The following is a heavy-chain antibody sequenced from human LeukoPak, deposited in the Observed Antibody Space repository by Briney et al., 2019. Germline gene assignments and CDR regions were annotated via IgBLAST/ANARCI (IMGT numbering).Heavy chain of an antibody. Sequence: NPGGSLRLSCAASGFTFSSYSMNWVRQAPGKGLEWVSSISSSSFIYYTDSVKGRFTISRDNAKNSLYLQMNSLRAEDTAVYYCARDICSDGVCYYGMDVWGQGTTVTVSS. CDR2: ISSSSFI. CDR3: ARDICSDGVCYYGMDV. CDR1: GFTFSSYS. J-gene: IGHJ6*02. D-gene: IGHD2-8*01. V-gene: IGHV3-21*06.